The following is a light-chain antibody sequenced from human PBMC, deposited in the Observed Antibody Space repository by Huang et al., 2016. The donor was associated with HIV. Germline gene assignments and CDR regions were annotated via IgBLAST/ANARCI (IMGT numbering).Light chain of an antibody. CDR3: QQYDAFPCA. Sequence: EVILTQSPGTLSLSPGERATLPCRASQGVSTYLAWYQQKPGQAPRLLIYGPSNRDTGIPDRFSGSGSGTDFTLTISRLEPEDFAVYFCQQYDAFPCAFGQGTKLEI. CDR1: QGVSTY. V-gene: IGKV3-20*01. J-gene: IGKJ2*02. CDR2: GPS.